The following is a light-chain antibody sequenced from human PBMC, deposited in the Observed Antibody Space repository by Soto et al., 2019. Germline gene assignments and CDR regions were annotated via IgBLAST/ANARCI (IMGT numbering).Light chain of an antibody. J-gene: IGKJ1*01. CDR2: DAS. V-gene: IGKV3-11*01. CDR3: QQRSNWPWT. CDR1: LSVSSY. Sequence: EIVLAQSPATLSLSPGESATLSCRARLSVSSYLAWYQQKPGQAPRLLIYDASNRATGIPARFSGSGSGTDFTLTISSLEPEDFAVYYCQQRSNWPWTFGQGTKVDI.